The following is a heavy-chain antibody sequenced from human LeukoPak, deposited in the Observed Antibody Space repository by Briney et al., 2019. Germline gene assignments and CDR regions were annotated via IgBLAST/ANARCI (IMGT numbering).Heavy chain of an antibody. J-gene: IGHJ6*02. CDR1: GFPFSTYE. Sequence: GGSLRLSCVASGFPFSTYEMNWVRQAPGKGLEWLSYISSSYTIYYADSVKGRFTISRDNAKNSLYPHMNSLRGEDTAVYYCATDPPLWSGPGFADAYVMDLWGRGTAVTVSS. V-gene: IGHV3-48*03. CDR3: ATDPPLWSGPGFADAYVMDL. CDR2: ISSSYTI. D-gene: IGHD3-3*01.